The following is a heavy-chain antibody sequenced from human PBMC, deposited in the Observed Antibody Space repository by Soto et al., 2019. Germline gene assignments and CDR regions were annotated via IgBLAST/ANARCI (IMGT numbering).Heavy chain of an antibody. D-gene: IGHD5-18*01. CDR1: GGSISSYY. V-gene: IGHV4-59*01. Sequence: SETLSLTCTVSGGSISSYYWTWIRQAPGKGLEWIGYINYSGSTNSNPSLKSRVTISVDTSKNQFSLKLSSVTAADAAVYYCAGGGGYSSGMFDYCGQGILVTVSS. CDR2: INYSGST. J-gene: IGHJ4*02. CDR3: AGGGGYSSGMFDY.